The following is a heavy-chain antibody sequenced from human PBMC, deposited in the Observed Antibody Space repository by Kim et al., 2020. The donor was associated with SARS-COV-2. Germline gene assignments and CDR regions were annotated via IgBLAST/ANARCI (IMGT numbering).Heavy chain of an antibody. CDR1: GSTVNNYA. D-gene: IGHD3-3*01. Sequence: SVKVSCKASGSTVNNYAINWVRQAPGHGLEWVGRIIHLLGATHSAQSFQGRVTITPDNSTNTGYMELSSLRYDDNAVYFRATTSINLSLFGHWGQGALV. CDR3: ATTSINLSLFGH. CDR2: IIHLLGAT. J-gene: IGHJ4*02. V-gene: IGHV1-69*04.